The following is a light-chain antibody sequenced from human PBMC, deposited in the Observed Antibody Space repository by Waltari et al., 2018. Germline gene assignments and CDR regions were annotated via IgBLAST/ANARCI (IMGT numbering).Light chain of an antibody. Sequence: SSLSASVGDRVTITCRASQSISSYLNWYQQKPGKAPKLLIYAASSLQSGVPSRFSGSGSGTDFTLTISSLQPEDFATYYCQQSYSTPWTFGQGTKVEIK. J-gene: IGKJ1*01. CDR3: QQSYSTPWT. CDR1: QSISSY. CDR2: AAS. V-gene: IGKV1-39*01.